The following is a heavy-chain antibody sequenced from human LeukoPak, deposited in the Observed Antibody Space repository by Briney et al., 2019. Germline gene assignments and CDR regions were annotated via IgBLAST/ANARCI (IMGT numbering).Heavy chain of an antibody. J-gene: IGHJ4*02. CDR1: GFTFSSYA. V-gene: IGHV3-23*01. CDR2: ISGSGGST. Sequence: GGSLRLSCAASGFTFSSYAMSWDRQAPGKGLEWVSAISGSGGSTYYADSVKGRFTISRDNSKNTLYLQMNSLRAEDTAVYSCANVSPYYFDYWGQGTLVTVSS. CDR3: ANVSPYYFDY.